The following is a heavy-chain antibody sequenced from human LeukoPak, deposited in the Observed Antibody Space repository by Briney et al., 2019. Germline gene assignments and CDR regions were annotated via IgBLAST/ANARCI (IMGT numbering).Heavy chain of an antibody. Sequence: GGSLRLSCAASGFTFSSYWMSWVRQAPGKGLEWVANIKQDGSEKYYVDSVKGRFTISRDNAKNSLYLQMNSLRAEDTAVYYCARAGDFWSGYSALPFDYWGQGTLVTVSS. V-gene: IGHV3-7*03. J-gene: IGHJ4*02. CDR3: ARAGDFWSGYSALPFDY. D-gene: IGHD3-3*01. CDR2: IKQDGSEK. CDR1: GFTFSSYW.